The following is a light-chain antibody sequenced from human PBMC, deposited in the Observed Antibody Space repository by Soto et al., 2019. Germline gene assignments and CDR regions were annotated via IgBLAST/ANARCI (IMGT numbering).Light chain of an antibody. Sequence: DIVLTQSPGALSLSPGEGATLSCRASQSVDSTYTAWYQQKPGQAPRLLIYGASNRATGIPDRFSGSGSGPDFTLTISRLEPEDFAVYYCQQYGYSLPYTFGQGTKLEIK. J-gene: IGKJ2*01. CDR2: GAS. V-gene: IGKV3-20*01. CDR3: QQYGYSLPYT. CDR1: QSVDSTY.